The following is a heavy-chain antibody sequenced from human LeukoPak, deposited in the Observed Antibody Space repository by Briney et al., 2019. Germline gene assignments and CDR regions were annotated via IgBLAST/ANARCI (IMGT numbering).Heavy chain of an antibody. CDR1: GGSISSSSYY. J-gene: IGHJ6*03. CDR2: IYYSGST. CDR3: ARTGYSYALNYYYYYYMDV. D-gene: IGHD5-18*01. Sequence: SETLSLTCTVSGGSISSSSYYWGWIRQPPGKGLEWIGSIYYSGSTYYNPSLKSRVTISVDTSKNQFSLKLSSVTAADTAVYYCARTGYSYALNYYYYYYMDVWGKGTTVTVSS. V-gene: IGHV4-39*01.